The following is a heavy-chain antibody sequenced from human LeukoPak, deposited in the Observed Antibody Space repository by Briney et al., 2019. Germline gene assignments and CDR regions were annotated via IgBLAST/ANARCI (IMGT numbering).Heavy chain of an antibody. Sequence: GRSLRLSCAASGFTFDDYAMHWVRQAPGKGLEWVSGISWNSGSIGYADSVKGRFTISRDNAKNSLYLQVNSLRAEDMALYYCAKGYCSSTSCYYFDYWGQGTLVTVSS. J-gene: IGHJ4*02. V-gene: IGHV3-9*03. CDR3: AKGYCSSTSCYYFDY. D-gene: IGHD2-2*01. CDR2: ISWNSGSI. CDR1: GFTFDDYA.